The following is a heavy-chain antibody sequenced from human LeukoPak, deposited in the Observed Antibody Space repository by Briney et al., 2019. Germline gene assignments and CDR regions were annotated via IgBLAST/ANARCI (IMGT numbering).Heavy chain of an antibody. V-gene: IGHV4-34*01. CDR3: ARLGLQAAGYYYYYYYMDV. CDR2: INHSGST. Sequence: SETLSLTCAVYGGSFSGYYWSWIRQPPGKGLEWIGEINHSGSTNYNPSLKSRVTISVDTSKNQFSLKLSSVTAADTAVYYCARLGLQAAGYYYYYYYMDVWGKGTTVTISS. J-gene: IGHJ6*03. D-gene: IGHD6-13*01. CDR1: GGSFSGYY.